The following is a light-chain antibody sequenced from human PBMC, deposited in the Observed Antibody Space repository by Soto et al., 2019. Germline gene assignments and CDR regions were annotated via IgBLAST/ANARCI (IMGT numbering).Light chain of an antibody. CDR3: SSYAGSNNWV. Sequence: QSALTQPPSASGSPGQSVTISCTGTSSDFGGYNYVSWYHQHPGKAPKLMIYEVSKRPSGVPDRFSGSKSGNTASLTVSGLQAEDEADYYCSSYAGSNNWVFGGGTKLTV. CDR2: EVS. CDR1: SSDFGGYNY. J-gene: IGLJ3*02. V-gene: IGLV2-8*01.